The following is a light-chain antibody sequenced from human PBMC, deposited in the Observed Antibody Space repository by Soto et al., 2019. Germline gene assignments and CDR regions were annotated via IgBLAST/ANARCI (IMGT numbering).Light chain of an antibody. CDR3: QQYGNSLFT. CDR1: QTISSN. V-gene: IGKV3-15*01. Sequence: DRVITQSPSTLSVSTGDRATLSCRASQTISSNLAWYQQKPGQAPRLLIHSASTRATGIPARFSGSGSGTEFTLSISSLQSEDFAVYYCQQYGNSLFTFGPGTKVDI. CDR2: SAS. J-gene: IGKJ3*01.